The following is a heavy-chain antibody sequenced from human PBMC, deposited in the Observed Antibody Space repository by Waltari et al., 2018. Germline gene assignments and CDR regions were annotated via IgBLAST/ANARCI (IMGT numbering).Heavy chain of an antibody. CDR2: ISDKGSRI. Sequence: EVQLVESGGGLVQPGESLRLSCAASGFTFGSFWMHWVRQVSGKGLVWVSSISDKGSRIGYADSGKGRFTISRDNAKNTLYLQMNRLRGDDTAVYYCVRGFSTSPSSYWGQGALVTVSS. V-gene: IGHV3-74*01. CDR3: VRGFSTSPSSY. D-gene: IGHD2-2*01. CDR1: GFTFGSFW. J-gene: IGHJ4*02.